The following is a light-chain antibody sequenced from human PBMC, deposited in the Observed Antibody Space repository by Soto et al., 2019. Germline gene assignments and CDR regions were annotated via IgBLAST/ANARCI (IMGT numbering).Light chain of an antibody. CDR1: SSDVGSYHP. Sequence: QSALTQPASVSGSPGQSITISCTGTSSDVGSYHPVSWYQHHPGRAPELMIYEDNKRPSGVSIRFSGSKSGNTASLTISGLHAEDEADYYCCSYAGGSTPVIFGGGTKLTVL. J-gene: IGLJ2*01. CDR2: EDN. V-gene: IGLV2-23*01. CDR3: CSYAGGSTPVI.